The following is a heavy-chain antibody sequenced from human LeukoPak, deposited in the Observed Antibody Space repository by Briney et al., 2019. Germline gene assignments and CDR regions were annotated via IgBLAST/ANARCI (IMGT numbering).Heavy chain of an antibody. CDR1: GDTFTSDG. CDR2: IRAYNCNT. J-gene: IGHJ5*02. Sequence: ASVKVSCKASGDTFTSDGISWGRQAPGEGGEGMGWIRAYNCNTTSAHKPQRTVTMTTAPSPSTAYMQLRSLRSDDTAVYYCARGLYRIWSGYYSYTWFATGGQGTLVTVS. D-gene: IGHD3-3*01. V-gene: IGHV1-18*01. CDR3: ARGLYRIWSGYYSYTWFAT.